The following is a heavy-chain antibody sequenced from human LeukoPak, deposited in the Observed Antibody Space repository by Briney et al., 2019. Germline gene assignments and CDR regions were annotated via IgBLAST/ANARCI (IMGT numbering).Heavy chain of an antibody. CDR2: ISTDTGNP. CDR3: ARRGKSFDF. D-gene: IGHD3-3*01. V-gene: IGHV7-4-1*02. Sequence: ASVTVSCKTSGYTFTVYAINWVRQAPGQGLEWMGWISTDTGNPTYVQDFTGRFVFSLDTSVTTAYLQISSLKAEDTAVYYCARRGKSFDFWGQGTLVTVPS. J-gene: IGHJ4*02. CDR1: GYTFTVYA.